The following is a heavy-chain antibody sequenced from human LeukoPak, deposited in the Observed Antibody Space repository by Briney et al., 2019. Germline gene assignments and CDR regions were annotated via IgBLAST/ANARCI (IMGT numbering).Heavy chain of an antibody. CDR3: ARDQEGFDY. CDR1: GYTFTSYY. CDR2: IYPRDGST. V-gene: IGHV1-46*01. Sequence: PRASVKVSCKASGYTFTSYYMHWVRQAPGQGLEWMGMIYPRDGSTSYAQKFQGRVTVTRDTSTSTVHMELSGLRSEDTAVYYCARDQEGFDYWGQGTLVTVSS. J-gene: IGHJ4*02.